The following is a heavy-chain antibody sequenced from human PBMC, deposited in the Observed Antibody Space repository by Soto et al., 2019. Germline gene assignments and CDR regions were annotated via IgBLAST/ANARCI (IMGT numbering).Heavy chain of an antibody. V-gene: IGHV1-18*01. D-gene: IGHD1-1*01. Sequence: QVHLVQSGAEVKKPGASVKVSCKASGYTFTSYGITWVRQAPGQGLEWMGWISAHNGNTDYEQKLQGRVIVTRDTSTSTAYMELRSLISDDTAVYYWARGRYGDYWGQGALVTVSS. CDR1: GYTFTSYG. CDR2: ISAHNGNT. J-gene: IGHJ4*02. CDR3: ARGRYGDY.